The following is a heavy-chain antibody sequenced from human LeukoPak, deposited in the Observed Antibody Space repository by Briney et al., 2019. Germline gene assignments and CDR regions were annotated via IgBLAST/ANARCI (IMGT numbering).Heavy chain of an antibody. J-gene: IGHJ4*02. D-gene: IGHD6-19*01. CDR2: ISYDGSNK. CDR1: GFTFSSYG. Sequence: GRSLRLSCAASGFTFSSYGMHWVRQAPGKGLEWVAVISYDGSNKYYADSVKGRFTISRDNSKNTLYLRMNSLRAEDTAVYYCAKVGSGWYGAFDYWGQGTLVTVSS. CDR3: AKVGSGWYGAFDY. V-gene: IGHV3-30*18.